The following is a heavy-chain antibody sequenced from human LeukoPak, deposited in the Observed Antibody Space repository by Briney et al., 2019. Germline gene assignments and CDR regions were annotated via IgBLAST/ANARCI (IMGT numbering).Heavy chain of an antibody. CDR1: GFTFSSYS. CDR2: ISSSSSYI. J-gene: IGHJ4*02. CDR3: AKGGDQRFPVAGTIDY. V-gene: IGHV3-21*01. D-gene: IGHD6-19*01. Sequence: GGSLRLSCAASGFTFSSYSMNWVRQAPGKGLEWVSSISSSSSYIYYADSVKGRFTISRDNAKNSLYLQMNSLRAEDTAVYYCAKGGDQRFPVAGTIDYWGQGTLVTVSS.